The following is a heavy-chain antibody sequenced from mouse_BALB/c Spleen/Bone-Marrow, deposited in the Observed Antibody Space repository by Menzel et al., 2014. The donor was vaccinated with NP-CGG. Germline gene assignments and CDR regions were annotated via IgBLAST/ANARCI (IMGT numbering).Heavy chain of an antibody. CDR1: GFNIKDTY. D-gene: IGHD2-3*01. J-gene: IGHJ2*01. V-gene: IGHV14-3*02. CDR2: IDPANGHA. CDR3: AIYFYFDY. Sequence: VQLQQSGAELVKPGASVMLSCTASGFNIKDTYMHWVKQRPGQGLEWIGMIDPANGHAKHAPQFQGQAALTADTSSNTTYLQRSSPTSEDAAGYYCAIYFYFDYWGQGTPRTVSS.